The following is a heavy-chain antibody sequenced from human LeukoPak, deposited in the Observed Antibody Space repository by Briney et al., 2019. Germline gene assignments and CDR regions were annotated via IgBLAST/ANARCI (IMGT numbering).Heavy chain of an antibody. CDR2: IYYSGST. D-gene: IGHD1-20*01. Sequence: SETLSLTCSVSGGSISSTSYYWGWIRQPPGKGLEWIGYIYYSGSTNYNPSLKSRVTISVDTSKNQFSLKLSSVTAADTAVYYCARQGISPKYGMDVWGQGTTVTVSS. V-gene: IGHV4-61*05. CDR1: GGSISSTSYY. CDR3: ARQGISPKYGMDV. J-gene: IGHJ6*02.